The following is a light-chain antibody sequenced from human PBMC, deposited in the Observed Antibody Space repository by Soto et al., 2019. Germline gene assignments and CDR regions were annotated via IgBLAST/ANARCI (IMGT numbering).Light chain of an antibody. V-gene: IGKV3-11*01. Sequence: EIVMTQSPATLSLSPGERATLSCRASQSVTVNLAWFQQKPGQAPRVLIVHASKRAAGIPARFAGSGSGTDFTLTISSLEPEDFAVYYCQERSRWPRGTFGGGTKVEI. CDR2: HAS. CDR1: QSVTVN. J-gene: IGKJ4*01. CDR3: QERSRWPRGT.